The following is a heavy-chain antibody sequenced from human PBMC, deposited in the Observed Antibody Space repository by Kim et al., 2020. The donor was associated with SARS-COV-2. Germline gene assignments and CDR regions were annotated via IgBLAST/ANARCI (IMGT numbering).Heavy chain of an antibody. CDR2: INHSGTT. Sequence: SETLSLTCTVYGGSFSGYYWTWIRQPPGKGLEWIGEINHSGTTNYNPSLKSRVTLSVDTSKKQISLKLTPVTAADTAVYYCARWVQLRLLEPWGQGTLVTVSS. J-gene: IGHJ5*02. CDR1: GGSFSGYY. CDR3: ARWVQLRLLEP. V-gene: IGHV4-34*01. D-gene: IGHD3-3*01.